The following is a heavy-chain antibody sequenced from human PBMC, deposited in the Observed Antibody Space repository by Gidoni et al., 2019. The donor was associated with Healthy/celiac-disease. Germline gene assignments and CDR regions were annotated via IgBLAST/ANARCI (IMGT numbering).Heavy chain of an antibody. V-gene: IGHV3-48*02. CDR1: GFTFSSYS. D-gene: IGHD3-22*01. J-gene: IGHJ4*02. Sequence: EVQLVESGGGLVQPGGSLRLSCAASGFTFSSYSMNWVRQAPGKGLEWVSYISSSSSTIYYADSVKGRFTISRDNVKNSLYLQMNSLRDEDTAVYYCARDQYYYDSSGYYPFDYWGQGTLVTVSS. CDR2: ISSSSSTI. CDR3: ARDQYYYDSSGYYPFDY.